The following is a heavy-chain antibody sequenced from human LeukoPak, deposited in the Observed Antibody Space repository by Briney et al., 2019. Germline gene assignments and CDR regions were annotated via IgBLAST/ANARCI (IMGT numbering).Heavy chain of an antibody. V-gene: IGHV3-7*01. Sequence: TGGSLRLSCAASGFTFSTYWMGWVRQAPGKGLEWVANIKPDGGEKYYVDSVKGRFTISRDNAKNSLYLQMNNLSAEDTAVYYCAREGSGAYFYYFDYWGQGTLVTVSS. J-gene: IGHJ4*02. D-gene: IGHD4-17*01. CDR2: IKPDGGEK. CDR1: GFTFSTYW. CDR3: AREGSGAYFYYFDY.